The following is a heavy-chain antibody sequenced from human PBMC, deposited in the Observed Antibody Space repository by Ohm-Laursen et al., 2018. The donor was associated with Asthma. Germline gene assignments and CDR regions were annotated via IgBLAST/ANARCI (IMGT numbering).Heavy chain of an antibody. CDR1: GGTFSSYA. J-gene: IGHJ4*02. V-gene: IGHV1-69*01. CDR2: IIPIFGTA. Sequence: SSVKVSCKVSGGTFSSYAISWVRQAPGQGLEWMGGIIPIFGTANYAQKFQGRVTITADESTSTAYMELSSLRSEDTAVYYCARTSSVYDSSGYYPLDFDYWGQGTLVTVSS. D-gene: IGHD3-22*01. CDR3: ARTSSVYDSSGYYPLDFDY.